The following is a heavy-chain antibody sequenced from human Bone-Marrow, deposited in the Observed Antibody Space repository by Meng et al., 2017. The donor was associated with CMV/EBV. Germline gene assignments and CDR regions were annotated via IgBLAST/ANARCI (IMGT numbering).Heavy chain of an antibody. Sequence: SETLSLTCTVSGGSINNHYWTWIRQSPGKGLEWIGYIYGSGTTAAYNSSLKSRVAISGDTSKTQISLTLNFVTAADTAVYYCARAGDDFGVIAADVWGQGTLVTVSS. V-gene: IGHV4-59*11. J-gene: IGHJ4*02. CDR2: IYGSGTTA. CDR3: ARAGDDFGVIAADV. CDR1: GGSINNHY. D-gene: IGHD4-17*01.